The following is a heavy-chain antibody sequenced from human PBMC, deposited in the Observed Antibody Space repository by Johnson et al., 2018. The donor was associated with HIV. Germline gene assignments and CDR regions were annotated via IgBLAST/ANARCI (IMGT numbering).Heavy chain of an antibody. CDR3: AKSPAKDHGGNSGAFAI. Sequence: QVQLVESGGGVVQPGRSLRLSCAASGFTFSSSWMHWVCQAPEQGLEWVADIKCDGNNKYYADSVKGRFTVSRDNSKNTLYLQMNSLRAEDTAMYYCAKSPAKDHGGNSGAFAIWGQGTMVTVSS. V-gene: IGHV3-33*06. D-gene: IGHD4-23*01. CDR2: IKCDGNNK. CDR1: GFTFSSSW. J-gene: IGHJ3*02.